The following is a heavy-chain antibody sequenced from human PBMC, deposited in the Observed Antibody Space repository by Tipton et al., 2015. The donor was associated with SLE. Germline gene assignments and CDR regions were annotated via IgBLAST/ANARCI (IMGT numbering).Heavy chain of an antibody. D-gene: IGHD6-13*01. CDR3: ARDLGGYSSTWFT. V-gene: IGHV4-38-2*02. Sequence: GLVKPSETLSLTCTVSGYSISSGYYWGWIRQPPGKGLEWIGSVYHSRTTYYKPSLKSRLIISVDTSKNQFSLKLSSVTAADTAVYYCARDLGGYSSTWFTWGQGTLVTVSS. CDR1: GYSISSGYY. CDR2: VYHSRTT. J-gene: IGHJ5*02.